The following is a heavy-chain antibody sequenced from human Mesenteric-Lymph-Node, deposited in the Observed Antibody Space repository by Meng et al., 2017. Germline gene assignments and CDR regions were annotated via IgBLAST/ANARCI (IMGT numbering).Heavy chain of an antibody. J-gene: IGHJ4*02. V-gene: IGHV3-23*01. Sequence: GGSLRLSCAASGFTFASCAMSWVRQAPGRGLEWVSVISAGGVNTFYADSVKGRFTISRDNSKNTVYLQINSLRADDTAVYYCAKSVRMAAALDYWGQGTLVTVSS. D-gene: IGHD6-13*01. CDR3: AKSVRMAAALDY. CDR2: ISAGGVNT. CDR1: GFTFASCA.